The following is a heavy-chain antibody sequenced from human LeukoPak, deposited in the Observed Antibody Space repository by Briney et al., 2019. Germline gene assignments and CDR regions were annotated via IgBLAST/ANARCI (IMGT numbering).Heavy chain of an antibody. CDR3: AKGFNWNYPHYFDY. CDR1: GFTFSSYA. Sequence: GGSLRLSCAASGFTFSSYAMNWVRQAPGKGLEWVLTISSSGDTTYYADSVKGRFTISRDSSKNTLHLQMNSLRADDTAVYYCAKGFNWNYPHYFDYWGQGTLVTVSS. V-gene: IGHV3-23*01. D-gene: IGHD1-7*01. J-gene: IGHJ4*02. CDR2: ISSSGDTT.